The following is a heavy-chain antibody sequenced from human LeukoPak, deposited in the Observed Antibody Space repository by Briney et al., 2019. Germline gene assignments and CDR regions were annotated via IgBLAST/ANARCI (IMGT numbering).Heavy chain of an antibody. Sequence: GGSLRLSCAASGFTFGSYAMSWVRQAPGKGLEWVSSISSSSSYIYYADSVKGRFTISRDNAKNSLYLQMNSLRAEDTAVYYCARDSMVRGVIRNLGKYYFDYWGQGTLVTVSS. V-gene: IGHV3-21*01. D-gene: IGHD3-10*01. CDR2: ISSSSSYI. J-gene: IGHJ4*02. CDR3: ARDSMVRGVIRNLGKYYFDY. CDR1: GFTFGSYA.